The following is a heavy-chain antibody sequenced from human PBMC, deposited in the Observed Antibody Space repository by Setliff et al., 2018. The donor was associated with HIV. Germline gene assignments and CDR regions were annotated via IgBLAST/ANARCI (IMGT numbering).Heavy chain of an antibody. CDR2: MNPNSGNT. Sequence: ASVKVSCKASGGTFSRYAINWVRQAPGQGLEWMGWMNPNSGNTGYAQKLQGRVTMTTDTSTSTAYMELRSLRSEDTAVYYCARDYDILTGYTDYYYMDVWGKGTTVTVSS. D-gene: IGHD3-9*01. CDR3: ARDYDILTGYTDYYYMDV. CDR1: GGTFSRYA. J-gene: IGHJ6*03. V-gene: IGHV1-8*01.